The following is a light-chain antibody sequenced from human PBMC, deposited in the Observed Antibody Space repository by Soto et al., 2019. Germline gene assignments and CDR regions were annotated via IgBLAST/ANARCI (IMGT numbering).Light chain of an antibody. Sequence: QAVVAQPPSASGTPGQRVTISCSGSSSNIGSNTVNWYQQLPGTAPKLLMYSNNQRPSGVPDRFSGSKSGTSASLAISGLQSEDEADYYCAAWDDSLDGVTFGGGTKVTVL. CDR1: SSNIGSNT. CDR2: SNN. CDR3: AAWDDSLDGVT. V-gene: IGLV1-44*01. J-gene: IGLJ2*01.